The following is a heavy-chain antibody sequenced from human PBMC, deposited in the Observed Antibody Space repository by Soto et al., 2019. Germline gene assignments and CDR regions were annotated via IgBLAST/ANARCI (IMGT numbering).Heavy chain of an antibody. V-gene: IGHV3-23*01. J-gene: IGHJ3*02. CDR3: ARPRSGLWLAFDI. D-gene: IGHD5-18*01. Sequence: EVQLSESGGGLVQPGGSLRLSCAASGFTFSSYGMNWVRQAPGKGLEWVSAISGSGDSTYYAHSVKGRFTISRDNSKNTLFLQMNSLRAEDTAVYYCARPRSGLWLAFDIWGQGTMVTVSS. CDR2: ISGSGDST. CDR1: GFTFSSYG.